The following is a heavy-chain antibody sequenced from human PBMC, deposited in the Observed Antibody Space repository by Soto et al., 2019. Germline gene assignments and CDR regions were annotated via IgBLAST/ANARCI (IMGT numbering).Heavy chain of an antibody. CDR2: TYYRSKWYN. CDR3: ARDPYYDILTGYYHNWFDP. Sequence: SQTLSLPCAISGDSVSSNSAAWNWIRQSPSRGLEWLGRTYYRSKWYNDYAVSVKSRITINPDTSKNQFSLQLNSVTPEDTAVYYCARDPYYDILTGYYHNWFDPWGQGTLVTVSS. CDR1: GDSVSSNSAA. D-gene: IGHD3-9*01. V-gene: IGHV6-1*01. J-gene: IGHJ5*02.